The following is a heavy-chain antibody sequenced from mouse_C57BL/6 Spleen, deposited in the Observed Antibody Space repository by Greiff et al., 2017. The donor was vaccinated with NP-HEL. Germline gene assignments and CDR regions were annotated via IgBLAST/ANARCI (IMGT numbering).Heavy chain of an antibody. V-gene: IGHV1-81*01. CDR1: GYTFTSYG. J-gene: IGHJ1*03. CDR3: ARSPRITTVVAHWYFDV. CDR2: IYPRSGNT. Sequence: QVQLQQSGAELARPGASVKLSCKASGYTFTSYGISWVKQRTGQGLEWIGEIYPRSGNTYYNEKFKGKATLTADKSSSTAYMELRSLTSEDSAVYFCARSPRITTVVAHWYFDVWGTGTTVTVSS. D-gene: IGHD1-1*01.